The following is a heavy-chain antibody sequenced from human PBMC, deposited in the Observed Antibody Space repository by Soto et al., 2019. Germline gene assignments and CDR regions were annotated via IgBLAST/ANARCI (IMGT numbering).Heavy chain of an antibody. CDR1: GFTFSSYG. J-gene: IGHJ3*02. CDR2: IWYDGSNK. CDR3: ARVILFTHSSNSDAFDI. Sequence: GGSLRLSCAASGFTFSSYGMHWVRQAPGKGLEWVAVIWYDGSNKYYADSVKGRFTISRDNSKNTLYLQMNSLRAEDTAVYYCARVILFTHSSNSDAFDIWGQGTMVTVSS. V-gene: IGHV3-33*01. D-gene: IGHD6-13*01.